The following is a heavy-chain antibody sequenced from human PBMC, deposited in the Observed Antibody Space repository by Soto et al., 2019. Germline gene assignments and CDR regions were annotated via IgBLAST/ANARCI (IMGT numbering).Heavy chain of an antibody. V-gene: IGHV3-23*01. CDR3: VRPPFEYGVTPPYYYGLDV. D-gene: IGHD3-10*01. CDR1: GFTFSNYA. J-gene: IGHJ6*02. CDR2: ISGRGGST. Sequence: EVQLLESGGGLVQPGGSLRLSCEPSGFTFSNYAMTWVRQAPGKGLEWVSAISGRGGSTFYADSVKGRFTISRDKSKNRLYLQINGLGGNDTAVYYCVRPPFEYGVTPPYYYGLDVWGQGTTVTASS.